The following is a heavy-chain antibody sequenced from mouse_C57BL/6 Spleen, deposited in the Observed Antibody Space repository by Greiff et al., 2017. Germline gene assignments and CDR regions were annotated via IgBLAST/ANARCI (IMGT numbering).Heavy chain of an antibody. J-gene: IGHJ4*01. D-gene: IGHD1-1*01. V-gene: IGHV14-4*01. CDR2: IDPENGDT. Sequence: VHVKQSGAELVRPGASVKLSCTASGFNIKDDYMHWVKQRPEQGLEWIGWIDPENGDTEYASKFQGKATITADTSSNTAYLQLRSLTSEDTAVYYCTTSSSYRDYWGQGTSVTVSS. CDR1: GFNIKDDY. CDR3: TTSSSYRDY.